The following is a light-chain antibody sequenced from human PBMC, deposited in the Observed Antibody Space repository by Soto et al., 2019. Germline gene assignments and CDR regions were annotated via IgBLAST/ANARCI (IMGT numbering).Light chain of an antibody. Sequence: DIPMTQSPSTLSGSVGDRVTITCRASQTISSWLAWYQQKPGKAPKLLIYKASTLKSGVPSRFSGSGSGTDFTLTISSLHPDDFATYYCQHYNSYSEAFGQGTKVDIK. CDR1: QTISSW. J-gene: IGKJ1*01. CDR2: KAS. V-gene: IGKV1-5*03. CDR3: QHYNSYSEA.